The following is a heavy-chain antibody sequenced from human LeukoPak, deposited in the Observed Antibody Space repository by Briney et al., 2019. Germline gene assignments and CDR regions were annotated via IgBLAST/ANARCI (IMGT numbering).Heavy chain of an antibody. V-gene: IGHV3-9*01. CDR3: ARRYFDL. CDR2: ISWNSGSI. J-gene: IGHJ2*01. Sequence: PGRSLRLSCAASGFTFDDYAMHWVRQAPGKGLEWVSGISWNSGSIGYADSVKGRFTISRDNAKNSLYLQMNSLRAEDTAVYYCARRYFDLWGRGTLVTVSS. CDR1: GFTFDDYA.